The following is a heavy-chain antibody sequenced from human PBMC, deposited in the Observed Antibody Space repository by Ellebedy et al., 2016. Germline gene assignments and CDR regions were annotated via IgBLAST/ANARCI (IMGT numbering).Heavy chain of an antibody. CDR2: ISSSSSYI. Sequence: GESLKISCAASGFTFSSYSMNWVRQAPGKGLEWVSSISSSSSYIYYADSVKGRFTISRDNAKNSLYLQMNSLRAEDTAVYYSARVISYYYDSSGYYREYYFDYWGQGTLVTVSS. V-gene: IGHV3-21*01. J-gene: IGHJ4*02. CDR1: GFTFSSYS. D-gene: IGHD3-22*01. CDR3: ARVISYYYDSSGYYREYYFDY.